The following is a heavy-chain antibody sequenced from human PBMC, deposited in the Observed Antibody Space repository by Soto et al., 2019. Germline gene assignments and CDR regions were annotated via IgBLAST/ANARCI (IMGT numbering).Heavy chain of an antibody. J-gene: IGHJ4*02. CDR1: GFTFSTYW. CDR2: IHTDGSST. V-gene: IGHV3-74*01. D-gene: IGHD5-18*01. CDR3: ARETWGYGLLY. Sequence: GGSLRLSCAASGFTFSTYWMHWVRQAPGKGLVWVSRIHTDGSSTYYADSVKGRSTISRDNAKNTLYLQMNSLRAEDTAVYYCARETWGYGLLYWGQGALVTVSS.